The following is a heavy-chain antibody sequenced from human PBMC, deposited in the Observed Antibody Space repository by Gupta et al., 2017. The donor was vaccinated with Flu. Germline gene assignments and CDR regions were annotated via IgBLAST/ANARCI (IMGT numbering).Heavy chain of an antibody. V-gene: IGHV3-21*01. CDR1: GFTFSSYS. Sequence: EVQLVESGGGLVKPGGSLRLSCAASGFTFSSYSMNWVRQAPGKGLEWVSSISSSSSHICYADSVKGRFTVSRDNAKNSLYLQMNGLRAEDRGVYFCAKNQRRSTSWFDYWGQGTLVTVSS. J-gene: IGHJ4*02. CDR3: AKNQRRSTSWFDY. D-gene: IGHD2-2*01. CDR2: ISSSSSHI.